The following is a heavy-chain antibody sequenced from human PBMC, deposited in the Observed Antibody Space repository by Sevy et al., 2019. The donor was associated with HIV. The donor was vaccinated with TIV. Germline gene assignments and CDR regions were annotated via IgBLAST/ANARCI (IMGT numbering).Heavy chain of an antibody. CDR2: ISGNGENR. CDR3: ARDGRGISAFDI. CDR1: EFTFSSHA. V-gene: IGHV3-23*01. Sequence: GGSLRLSCAASEFTFSSHAVSWVRQAPGKGLEWVSAISGNGENRHYADSVRGQFTISRDNFKNTLYLQMNSLRAEDTALYYCARDGRGISAFDIWGQGTMVTVSS. D-gene: IGHD3-3*02. J-gene: IGHJ3*02.